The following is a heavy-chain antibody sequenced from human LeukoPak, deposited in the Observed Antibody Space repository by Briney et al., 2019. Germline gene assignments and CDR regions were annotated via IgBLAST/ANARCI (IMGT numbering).Heavy chain of an antibody. V-gene: IGHV4-30-4*01. J-gene: IGHJ5*02. Sequence: ASQTLSLTCTVSGGSISSGDYYWSWIRQPPGKGLEWIGYIYYSGSTYYNPSLKSRVTISVDTSKNQFSLKLSSVTAADTAVYCCARSGYPNNWFDPWGQGTLVTVSS. CDR1: GGSISSGDYY. CDR2: IYYSGST. CDR3: ARSGYPNNWFDP. D-gene: IGHD3-22*01.